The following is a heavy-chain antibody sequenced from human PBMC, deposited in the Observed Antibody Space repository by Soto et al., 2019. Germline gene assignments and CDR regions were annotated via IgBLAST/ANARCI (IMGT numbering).Heavy chain of an antibody. CDR3: ARVARRQQLVLGDFDY. Sequence: ASVKVSCKASGYTFTTHAVHWVRQAPGQSLEWMGWINGGPGQTKHSQRFQGRVTITRDTFTSTAYMELRSLRSDDTAVYYCARVARRQQLVLGDFDYWGRGTKVTVSS. J-gene: IGHJ4*02. V-gene: IGHV1-3*01. CDR2: INGGPGQT. CDR1: GYTFTTHA. D-gene: IGHD6-13*01.